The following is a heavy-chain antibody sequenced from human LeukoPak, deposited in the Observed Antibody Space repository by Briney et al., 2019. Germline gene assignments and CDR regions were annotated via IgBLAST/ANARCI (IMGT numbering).Heavy chain of an antibody. J-gene: IGHJ5*02. Sequence: PSGTLSLTCAVSGGSISSSHWWSWVRQPPGKGLEWIGEIYDSGSTNYNPSLKSRVTISVAKSKNQFSLKLSSVTAADTAVYYCARDHHCGSGSYYHNWFDPWGQGTLVTVSS. D-gene: IGHD3-10*01. CDR1: GGSISSSHW. V-gene: IGHV4-4*02. CDR2: IYDSGST. CDR3: ARDHHCGSGSYYHNWFDP.